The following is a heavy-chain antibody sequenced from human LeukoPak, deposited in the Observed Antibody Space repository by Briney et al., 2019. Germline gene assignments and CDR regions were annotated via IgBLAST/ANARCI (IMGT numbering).Heavy chain of an antibody. J-gene: IGHJ4*02. V-gene: IGHV3-7*01. D-gene: IGHD3-9*01. CDR1: GFPFSSYW. Sequence: GGSLRLSCGASGFPFSSYWMSWVRQAPGKGLEWVANIKQDGSEKYYVDSVKGRFTISRDNAQNSPYLQMNSLRAEDTAVYYCASRDFLTGYYDYWGQGTLVTVSS. CDR2: IKQDGSEK. CDR3: ASRDFLTGYYDY.